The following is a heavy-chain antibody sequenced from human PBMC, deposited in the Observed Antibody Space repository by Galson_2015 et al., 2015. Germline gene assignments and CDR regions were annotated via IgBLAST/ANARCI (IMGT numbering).Heavy chain of an antibody. D-gene: IGHD6-19*01. J-gene: IGHJ5*02. CDR1: GFTFSSYS. CDR3: ARAQYSSGWYGTTFDP. V-gene: IGHV3-21*01. Sequence: SLRLSCAASGFTFSSYSMNWVRQAPGKGLEWVSSISSSSSYIYYADSVKGRFTISGDNAKNSLYLQMNSLRAEDTAVYYCARAQYSSGWYGTTFDPWGQGTLVTVSS. CDR2: ISSSSSYI.